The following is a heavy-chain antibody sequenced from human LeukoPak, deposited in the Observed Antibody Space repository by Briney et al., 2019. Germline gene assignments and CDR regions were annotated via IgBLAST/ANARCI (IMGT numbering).Heavy chain of an antibody. CDR1: GFTFTRYW. D-gene: IGHD2-2*01. CDR3: ANSGIVVGPMDV. Sequence: GGSLRLSCAASGFTFTRYWMHWVRQAPGKGLVWVSHINTDGSSTTYADSVKGRFTISRDNAKNTLYLQMNSLRAEDTAVYYCANSGIVVGPMDVWGQGTTVTVSS. V-gene: IGHV3-74*01. J-gene: IGHJ6*02. CDR2: INTDGSST.